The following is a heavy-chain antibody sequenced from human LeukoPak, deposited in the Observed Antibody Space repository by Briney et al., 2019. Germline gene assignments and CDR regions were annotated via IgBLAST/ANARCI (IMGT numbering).Heavy chain of an antibody. CDR1: GFTFSSYA. CDR3: AKVVDTAMVS. D-gene: IGHD5-18*01. CDR2: IWYDGSNK. Sequence: PGGSLRLSCGASGFTFSSYAMSWVRQAPGKGLEWVAVIWYDGSNKYYADSVKGRFTISRDNSKNTLYLQMNSLRAEDTAVYYCAKVVDTAMVSWGQGTLVTVSS. J-gene: IGHJ4*02. V-gene: IGHV3-33*06.